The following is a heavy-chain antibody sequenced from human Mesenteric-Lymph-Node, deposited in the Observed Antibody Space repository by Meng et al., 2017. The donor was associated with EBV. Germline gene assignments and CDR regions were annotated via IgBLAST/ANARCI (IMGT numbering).Heavy chain of an antibody. D-gene: IGHD2-2*01. CDR3: ANHSTRWYVLDS. CDR2: IIPILGTT. J-gene: IGHJ5*01. V-gene: IGHV1-69*01. Sequence: QVQLVQSGAEVKKPGSSVKVSCKASGGTFSSYAISWVRQAPGQGLEWMGGIIPILGTTNYAQKFRDRVTVTADESTTTAYMELTSLRFDDTAVYYCANHSTRWYVLDSWGQGTLVTVSS. CDR1: GGTFSSYA.